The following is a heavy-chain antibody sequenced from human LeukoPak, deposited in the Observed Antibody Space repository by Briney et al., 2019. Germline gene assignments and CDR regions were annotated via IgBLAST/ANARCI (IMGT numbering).Heavy chain of an antibody. CDR3: ARDRLMDYYMDV. J-gene: IGHJ6*03. CDR2: ISSSGSTI. CDR1: GFTFSSYE. Sequence: GGSLRLSCAASGFTFSSYEMNWVRQAPGKGLEWVSYISSSGSTIYYADSVKGRFTISRDNAKNSLYLQMNSLRAEDTALYYCARDRLMDYYMDVWGKGTTVTVSS. D-gene: IGHD2-21*02. V-gene: IGHV3-48*03.